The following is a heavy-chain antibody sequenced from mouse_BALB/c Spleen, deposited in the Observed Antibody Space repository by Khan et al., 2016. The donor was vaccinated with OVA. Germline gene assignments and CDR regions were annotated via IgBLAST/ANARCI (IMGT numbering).Heavy chain of an antibody. J-gene: IGHJ4*01. CDR2: IDPANGNT. D-gene: IGHD1-2*01. CDR1: GFNIKDTY. Sequence: VQLQQPGAELMKPGASVKLSCTVSGFNIKDTYMHWVRQRPEQALEWIGRIDPANGNTKYDPKFQGKATMTADTSSNTAYLQLSSLTSEDTAVYYCAYSLLLDAMDYWGQGTSVTVSS. CDR3: AYSLLLDAMDY. V-gene: IGHV14-3*02.